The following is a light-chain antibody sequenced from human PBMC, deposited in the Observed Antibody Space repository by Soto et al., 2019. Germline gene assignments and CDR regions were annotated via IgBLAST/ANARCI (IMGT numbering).Light chain of an antibody. CDR3: QQYGSSPTWT. J-gene: IGKJ1*01. CDR1: QSVSSSY. CDR2: GAS. V-gene: IGKV3-20*01. Sequence: EIVLTQSPGTLSLSPGERATLSCRASQSVSSSYLAWYQQKPGQAPRLLIYGASSRATGIPDRLSGSGSGTDFTVTISRREPEDFAVYYCQQYGSSPTWTFGQGTKVDIK.